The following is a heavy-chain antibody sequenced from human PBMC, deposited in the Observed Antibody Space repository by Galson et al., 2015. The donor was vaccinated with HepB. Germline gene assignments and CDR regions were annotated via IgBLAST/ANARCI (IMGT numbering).Heavy chain of an antibody. D-gene: IGHD4-17*01. CDR1: GFTFSNAW. CDR3: TTETTVTDFDYWGQGTLVTVSSGSGYLHDAFDI. Sequence: SLRLSCAASGFTFSNAWMSWVRQAPGKGLEWVGRIKSKTDGGTTDYAAPVKGRFTISRDDSKNTLYLQMNSLKTEDTAVYYCTTETTVTDFDYWGQGTLVTVSSGSGYLHDAFDIWGQGTMVTVSS. V-gene: IGHV3-15*01. CDR2: IKSKTDGGTT. J-gene: IGHJ3*02.